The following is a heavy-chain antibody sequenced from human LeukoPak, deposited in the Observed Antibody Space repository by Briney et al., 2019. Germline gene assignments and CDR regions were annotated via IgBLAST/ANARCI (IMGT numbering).Heavy chain of an antibody. V-gene: IGHV3-53*01. CDR3: ARDRYCSGGSCYGDAFDL. J-gene: IGHJ3*01. CDR1: GFTVRSNY. D-gene: IGHD2-15*01. Sequence: GGSLRLSCTASGFTVRSNYMSWVRQSPRKGLEWVSIMYSGGSTDYADSVKGRFIISRDHSKNTLYLQMNSLRAEDTAVYYCARDRYCSGGSCYGDAFDLWGQGTLVTVSS. CDR2: MYSGGST.